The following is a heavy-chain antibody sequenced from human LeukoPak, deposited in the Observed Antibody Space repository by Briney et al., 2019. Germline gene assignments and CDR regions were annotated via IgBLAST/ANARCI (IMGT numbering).Heavy chain of an antibody. J-gene: IGHJ3*02. V-gene: IGHV4-34*01. CDR1: GGSFSGYY. CDR2: INHSGST. CDR3: ARGKPTPADDAFDI. Sequence: SETLSLTSAVYGGSFSGYYWSWIRQPPGKGLEWIGEINHSGSTNYNPSLKSRVTISVDTSKNQFSLKLSSVTAADTAVYYCARGKPTPADDAFDIWGQGTMVTVSS.